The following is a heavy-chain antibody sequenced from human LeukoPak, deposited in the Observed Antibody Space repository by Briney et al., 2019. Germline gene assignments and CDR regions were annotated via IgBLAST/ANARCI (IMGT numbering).Heavy chain of an antibody. CDR1: GYTFTSYG. CDR2: ISGYNGNT. D-gene: IGHD1-1*01. CDR3: VRKWNDAFDI. J-gene: IGHJ3*02. V-gene: IGHV1-18*01. Sequence: ASVKVSCKASGYTFTSYGIIWVRQAPGQGLEWMGWISGYNGNTNYAQKLQGRVTMTTDTSTSTAYMELRSLRSDDTAVYYCVRKWNDAFDIWGLGTLVTVSS.